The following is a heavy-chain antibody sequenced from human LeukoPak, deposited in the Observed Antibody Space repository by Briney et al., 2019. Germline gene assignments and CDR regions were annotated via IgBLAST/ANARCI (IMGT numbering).Heavy chain of an antibody. V-gene: IGHV4-4*07. Sequence: SETLSLTCTVPGGSISSYYWSWIRQPAGKGLEWIGRIYTSGSTNYNPSLKSRVTMSVDTSKNQFSLKLSSVTAADTAVYYCARDFPAPYYYYYYMDVWGKGTTVTVSS. CDR3: ARDFPAPYYYYYYMDV. CDR2: IYTSGST. CDR1: GGSISSYY. J-gene: IGHJ6*03.